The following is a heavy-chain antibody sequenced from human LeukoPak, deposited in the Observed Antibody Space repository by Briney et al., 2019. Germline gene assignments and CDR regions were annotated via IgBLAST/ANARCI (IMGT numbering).Heavy chain of an antibody. V-gene: IGHV3-23*01. CDR1: GFTFSSYA. J-gene: IGHJ3*02. CDR3: AKDMDQYYDILTGYYNSPHAAFDI. D-gene: IGHD3-9*01. Sequence: GGSLRLSCAASGFTFSSYAMSWVRQAPGKGLEWVSAISGSGGSTYYADSVKGRFTISRDNSKNTLYLQMNSLRAEDTAVYYCAKDMDQYYDILTGYYNSPHAAFDIWSQGTMVTVSS. CDR2: ISGSGGST.